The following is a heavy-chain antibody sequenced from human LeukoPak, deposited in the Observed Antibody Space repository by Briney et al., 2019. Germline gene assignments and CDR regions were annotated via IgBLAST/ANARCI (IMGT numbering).Heavy chain of an antibody. CDR3: ARGMDV. J-gene: IGHJ6*01. CDR1: GLSFSDYW. V-gene: IGHV3-7*01. Sequence: PGGSLRLSCVGSGLSFSDYWMNWVRQAPGKGLEWVAIIRQDGSETHYVDSVRGRFTVSRDNAKNSLYLQMNSLRAEDTAVYYCARGMDVRGQGTTVTVSS. CDR2: IRQDGSET.